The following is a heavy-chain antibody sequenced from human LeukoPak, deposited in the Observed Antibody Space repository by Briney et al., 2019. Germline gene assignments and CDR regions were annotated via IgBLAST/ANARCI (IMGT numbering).Heavy chain of an antibody. V-gene: IGHV4-61*02. CDR3: ARGPDFWIGIHNAFDI. D-gene: IGHD3-3*01. CDR2: IYTSGST. Sequence: SQTLSLTCTVSGGSISSGSYYWSWPRQPPGKGLEWIGRIYTSGSTNYNPSLKSRATISVDTSTNHFSLKLSSVTAADTAVYYCARGPDFWIGIHNAFDIWGQGTMVTGSS. J-gene: IGHJ3*02. CDR1: GGSISSGSYY.